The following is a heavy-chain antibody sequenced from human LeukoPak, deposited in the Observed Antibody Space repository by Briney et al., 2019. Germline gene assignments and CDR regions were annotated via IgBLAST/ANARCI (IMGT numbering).Heavy chain of an antibody. D-gene: IGHD4-17*01. CDR1: GGSISSYY. J-gene: IGHJ4*02. CDR2: IYYSGST. CDR3: ARGTTVTLPGY. V-gene: IGHV4-59*01. Sequence: SETLPLTCTVSGGSISSYYWSWIRQPPGKGLEWIGYIYYSGSTNYNPSLKSRVTISVDTSKNQYSLQLSSVTAADTAVYYCARGTTVTLPGYWGQGTLVTVSS.